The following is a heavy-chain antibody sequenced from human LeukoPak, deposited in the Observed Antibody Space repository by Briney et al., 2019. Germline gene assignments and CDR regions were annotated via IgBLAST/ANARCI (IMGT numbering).Heavy chain of an antibody. V-gene: IGHV3-7*01. CDR3: AKDKLGYCGSTSCSILDY. Sequence: PGGSLRLSCAASGFTFSSYWMSWVRQAPGKGLEWVANIKQDGSEKYYVDSVKGRFTISRDNAKNSLYLQMNSLRAEDTAVYYCAKDKLGYCGSTSCSILDYWGQGTLVTVSS. J-gene: IGHJ4*02. D-gene: IGHD2-2*01. CDR2: IKQDGSEK. CDR1: GFTFSSYW.